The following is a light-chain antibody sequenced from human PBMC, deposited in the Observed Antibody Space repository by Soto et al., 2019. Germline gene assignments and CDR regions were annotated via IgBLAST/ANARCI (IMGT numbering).Light chain of an antibody. V-gene: IGKV3-11*01. Sequence: SPAAVSLSAKERTTLSCRARQSVSSYLAWYQQKPGQAPRLLIYDTSNRATGIPARFSGRGSGTDFDLASGSLTPEDLVFYYRKLYAQLLGAFAQGTRLEIK. J-gene: IGKJ5*01. CDR2: DTS. CDR1: QSVSSY. CDR3: KLYAQLLGA.